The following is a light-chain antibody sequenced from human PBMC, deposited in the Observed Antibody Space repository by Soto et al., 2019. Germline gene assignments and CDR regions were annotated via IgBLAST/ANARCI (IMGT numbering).Light chain of an antibody. V-gene: IGLV1-47*01. Sequence: QLVLSQPPSASGTPGQRVTISCSGSRSNIGRNYVYWYQQLPGMAPKLLIYGSNQRPSGVPGRFSGSTSGTSGPLAISGLRDEDEDDYYRAECDGGLSGVVFGGGTKLTVL. J-gene: IGLJ2*01. CDR3: AECDGGLSGVV. CDR1: RSNIGRNY. CDR2: GSN.